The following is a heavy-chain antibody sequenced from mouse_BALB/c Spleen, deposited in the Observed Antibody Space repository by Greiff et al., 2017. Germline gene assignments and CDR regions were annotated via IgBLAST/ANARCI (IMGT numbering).Heavy chain of an antibody. Sequence: VKLMESGPELVKPGASVKMSCKASGYTFTSYYIHWVKQRPGQGLEWIGWIYPGDGSTKYNEKFKGKTTLTADKSSSTAYMLLSSLTSEDSAIYFCARHYDYDEEDYWGQGTTLTVSS. J-gene: IGHJ2*01. V-gene: IGHV1S56*01. CDR1: GYTFTSYY. D-gene: IGHD2-4*01. CDR2: IYPGDGST. CDR3: ARHYDYDEEDY.